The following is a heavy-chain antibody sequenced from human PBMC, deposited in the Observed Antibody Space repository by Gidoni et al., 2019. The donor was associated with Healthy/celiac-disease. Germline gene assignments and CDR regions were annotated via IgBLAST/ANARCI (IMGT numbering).Heavy chain of an antibody. CDR1: GFTFSSYA. Sequence: EVQLLESGGGLGQPGGSLRLSCAASGFTFSSYAMSWVRQAPGKGLEWVSAISGSGGSTYYADSVKVRFTISRDNSKNTLYLQMNSLRAEDTAVYYCAKDGSMTLWWYFDLWGRGTLVTVSS. V-gene: IGHV3-23*01. D-gene: IGHD3-10*01. CDR2: ISGSGGST. CDR3: AKDGSMTLWWYFDL. J-gene: IGHJ2*01.